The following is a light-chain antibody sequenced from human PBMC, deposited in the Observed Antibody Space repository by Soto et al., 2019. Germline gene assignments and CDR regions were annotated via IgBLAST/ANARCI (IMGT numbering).Light chain of an antibody. Sequence: EIVLTQSPGTLSLSPGERATLSCRASQSISRSYLAWYQQKLGQAPRLLIYAASSRATGIPDRFSGSGSATEFSLTISRLEPEDFAVYYCQQYGTSPQTFGQGTKVEI. CDR2: AAS. V-gene: IGKV3-20*01. CDR3: QQYGTSPQT. CDR1: QSISRSY. J-gene: IGKJ1*01.